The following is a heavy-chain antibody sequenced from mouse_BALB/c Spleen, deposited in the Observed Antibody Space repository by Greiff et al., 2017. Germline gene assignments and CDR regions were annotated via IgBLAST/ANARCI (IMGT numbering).Heavy chain of an antibody. D-gene: IGHD1-1*01. CDR1: GFTFTGYY. CDR3: ARDIYYYGRFAY. CDR2: IRNKANGYTT. V-gene: IGHV7-3*02. Sequence: EVQGVESGGGLVQPGGSLRLSCATSGFTFTGYYMSWVRQPPGKALEWLGFIRNKANGYTTEYSASVKGRFTISRDNSQSILYLQMNTLRAEDSATYYCARDIYYYGRFAYWGQGTLVTVSA. J-gene: IGHJ3*01.